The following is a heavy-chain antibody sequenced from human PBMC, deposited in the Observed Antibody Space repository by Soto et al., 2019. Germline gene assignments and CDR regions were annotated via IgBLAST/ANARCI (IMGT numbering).Heavy chain of an antibody. Sequence: SETLSLTCTVSGGSISSSSYYWGWIRQPPGKGLEWIGSIYYSGSTYYNPSLKSEVTISVDTSKNHFSLKLSSVTAADTAVYYCASVSSGWYLGCFDYWGQGTLVTVSS. CDR2: IYYSGST. D-gene: IGHD6-19*01. V-gene: IGHV4-39*01. J-gene: IGHJ4*02. CDR3: ASVSSGWYLGCFDY. CDR1: GGSISSSSYY.